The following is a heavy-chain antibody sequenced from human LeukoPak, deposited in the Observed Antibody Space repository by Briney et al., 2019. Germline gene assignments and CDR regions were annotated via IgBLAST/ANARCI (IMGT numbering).Heavy chain of an antibody. D-gene: IGHD1-26*01. CDR3: ATVGRKTTPGY. CDR1: GFTFSSYE. CDR2: ITSGGGSI. Sequence: TGGSLRLSCAASGFTFSSYEMNWVRQAPGKWLEWVSYITSGGGSIYYGDSVKGRFTISRDNAKNSLYLQMNSLRVEDTAVYYCATVGRKTTPGYWGQGTLVTVSS. V-gene: IGHV3-48*03. J-gene: IGHJ4*02.